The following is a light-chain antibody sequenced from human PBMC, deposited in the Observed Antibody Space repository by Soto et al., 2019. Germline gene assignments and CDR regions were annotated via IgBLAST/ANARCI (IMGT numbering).Light chain of an antibody. CDR2: GAS. J-gene: IGKJ3*01. Sequence: EIVLTQSPGTLSLSPGERATLSCRASQSVSSSYLAWYQHIPGQAPRLLIYGASSRATGIPDRFSGSGSGTDFALTISRLEPEDLAVYYCQQYGSSPSFGPGTKVDIK. V-gene: IGKV3-20*01. CDR3: QQYGSSPS. CDR1: QSVSSSY.